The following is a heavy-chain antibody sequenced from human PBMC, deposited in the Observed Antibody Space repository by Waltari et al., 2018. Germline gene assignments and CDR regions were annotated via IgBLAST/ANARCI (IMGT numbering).Heavy chain of an antibody. D-gene: IGHD2-8*02. CDR2: INHSGST. V-gene: IGHV4-34*01. Sequence: QVQLQQWGAGLLKPSETLSLTCAVYGGSFSGYYWSWIRQPPGKGLEWIGEINHSGSTNYNQSLKSRVTISVDTSKNQFSLKLSSVTAADTAVYYCARAARVLVVYAYTAGAFDIWGQGTMVTVSS. CDR3: ARAARVLVVYAYTAGAFDI. CDR1: GGSFSGYY. J-gene: IGHJ3*02.